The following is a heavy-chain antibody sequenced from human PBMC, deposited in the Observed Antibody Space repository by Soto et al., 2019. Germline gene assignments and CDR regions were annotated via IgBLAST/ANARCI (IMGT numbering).Heavy chain of an antibody. D-gene: IGHD6-19*01. CDR1: GFTFRSYA. Sequence: QVQLVESGGGVVQPGRSLRLSCAASGFTFRSYALHWVRQAPGKGLEWVAVTSYDGTNKYYADSVKGRFSISRDNSKNPLYLEMNRLRAEDTAIYYSERGKGGRAEIAVAGSDYYYGMDVWGQGPTVSVSS. CDR2: TSYDGTNK. V-gene: IGHV3-30-3*01. CDR3: ERGKGGRAEIAVAGSDYYYGMDV. J-gene: IGHJ6*02.